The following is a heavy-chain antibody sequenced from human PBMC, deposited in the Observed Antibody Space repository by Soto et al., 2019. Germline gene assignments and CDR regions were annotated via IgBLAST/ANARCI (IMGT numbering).Heavy chain of an antibody. CDR1: GYTLTELS. J-gene: IGHJ4*02. D-gene: IGHD6-13*01. CDR3: ATSGYSRDCFDY. CDR2: FDPEDGET. V-gene: IGHV1-24*01. Sequence: GASVKVSCKVSGYTLTELSMHWVRQAPGKGLEWMGGFDPEDGETIYAQKFQGRVTMTEDTSTDTAYMELSSLRSEDTAVYYCATSGYSRDCFDYWGQGTLVTVSS.